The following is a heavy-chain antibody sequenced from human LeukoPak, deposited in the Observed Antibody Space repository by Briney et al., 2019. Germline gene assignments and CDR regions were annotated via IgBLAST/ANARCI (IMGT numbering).Heavy chain of an antibody. V-gene: IGHV3-7*03. J-gene: IGHJ4*02. CDR2: IKEDGSEK. CDR1: GFSFSGYW. Sequence: GGSLRLSCAASGFSFSGYWMTWVRQAPGKGLEWVANIKEDGSEKYYADFVKGRFTISRDNAKNSLDLQMNSLRAENTAVYYCARRGSTDYWGQGTLVTVSS. D-gene: IGHD2/OR15-2a*01. CDR3: ARRGSTDY.